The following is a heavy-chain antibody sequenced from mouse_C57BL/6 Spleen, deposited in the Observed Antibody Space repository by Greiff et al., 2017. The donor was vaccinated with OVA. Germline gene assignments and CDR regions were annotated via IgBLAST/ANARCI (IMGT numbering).Heavy chain of an antibody. CDR2: INPYNGGT. V-gene: IGHV1-19*01. Sequence: EVQLQQSGPVLVKPGASVKMSCKASGYTFTDYYMNWVKQSHGKSLEWIGVINPYNGGTSYNQKFKGKATLTVDKSSSTAYMELNSLTSEDSAVYYCARGRNGNYVGGVFDYWGQGTTLTVSS. J-gene: IGHJ2*01. D-gene: IGHD2-1*01. CDR1: GYTFTDYY. CDR3: ARGRNGNYVGGVFDY.